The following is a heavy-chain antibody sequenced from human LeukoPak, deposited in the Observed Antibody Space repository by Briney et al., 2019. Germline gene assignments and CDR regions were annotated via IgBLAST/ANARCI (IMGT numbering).Heavy chain of an antibody. CDR2: ISYDGSNE. V-gene: IGHV3-30*18. Sequence: LSLTCTVSGGSVSSSGYYWGWIRQPPGKGLEWVAVISYDGSNEYYADSVEGRFTISRDNSKNTLYLQMNSLRAEDTAVYYCAKGHSSGWYFLDYWGQGTLVTVSS. CDR3: AKGHSSGWYFLDY. J-gene: IGHJ4*02. CDR1: GGSVSSSG. D-gene: IGHD6-19*01.